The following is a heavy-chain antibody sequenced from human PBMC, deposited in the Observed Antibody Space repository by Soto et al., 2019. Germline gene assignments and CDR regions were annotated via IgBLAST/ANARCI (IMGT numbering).Heavy chain of an antibody. D-gene: IGHD4-17*01. Sequence: AGWSLRLSCTVSGFAFRHNYLTWIRQAPGKGLEWLSYISTSGSPAYYADSVKGRFTISTDNAKKSLYLQMDSLRAEDTGVYYCTTGGIHYEAWGQGPLVTVPS. J-gene: IGHJ5*02. CDR2: ISTSGSPA. CDR3: TTGGIHYEA. CDR1: GFAFRHNY. V-gene: IGHV3-11*01.